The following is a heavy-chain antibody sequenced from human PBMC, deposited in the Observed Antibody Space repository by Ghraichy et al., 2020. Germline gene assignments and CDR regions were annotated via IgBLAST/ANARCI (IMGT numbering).Heavy chain of an antibody. CDR2: ISSSSSYI. CDR1: GFTFSSYS. Sequence: GGSLRLSCAASGFTFSSYSMNWVRQAPGKGLEWVSSISSSSSYIYYADSVKGRFTISRDNAKNSLYLQMNSLRAEDTAVYYCARVMDYPYYYYGMDVWGQGTTVTVSS. CDR3: ARVMDYPYYYYGMDV. J-gene: IGHJ6*02. V-gene: IGHV3-21*01. D-gene: IGHD2-8*01.